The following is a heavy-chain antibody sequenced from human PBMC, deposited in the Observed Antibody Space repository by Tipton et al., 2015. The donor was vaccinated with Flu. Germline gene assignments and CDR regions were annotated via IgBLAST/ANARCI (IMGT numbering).Heavy chain of an antibody. CDR2: SYYSGST. Sequence: TLSLTCTVSGGSISYYYWNWIRQTPGKGLEWIGFSYYSGSTSYNPSLKSRVTISVDTSRNQFSLNLSSVTAADTAVYYCARNNRHSGSGYPQPLAGLDYWGQGALVTVSS. CDR3: ARNNRHSGSGYPQPLAGLDY. D-gene: IGHD3-22*01. J-gene: IGHJ4*02. V-gene: IGHV4-59*01. CDR1: GGSISYYY.